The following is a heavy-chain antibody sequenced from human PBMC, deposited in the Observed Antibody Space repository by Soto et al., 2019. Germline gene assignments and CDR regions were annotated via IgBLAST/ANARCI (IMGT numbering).Heavy chain of an antibody. CDR3: AKDRGSSDWYNLDC. CDR2: ISGSGDST. Sequence: GSLRLSCAASGFTFSTYPMSWVRQAPGKGLAWVSTISGSGDSTYYADSVKGRFTISRDNSKNTLYLQMNSLRGEDTAVHYWAKDRGSSDWYNLDCLGKGPMVTVSS. V-gene: IGHV3-23*01. D-gene: IGHD6-19*01. J-gene: IGHJ4*02. CDR1: GFTFSTYP.